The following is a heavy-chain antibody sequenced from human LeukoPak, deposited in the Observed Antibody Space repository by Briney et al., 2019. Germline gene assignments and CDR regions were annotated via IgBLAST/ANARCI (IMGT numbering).Heavy chain of an antibody. V-gene: IGHV3-23*01. J-gene: IGHJ4*02. CDR3: ANAPVTYYYDSSGPDY. Sequence: GGSLRLSCAASGFTFSSYAMSWVRQAPGKGLERVSAISGSGGSTYYADSVKGRFAISRDNSKNTLYLQMNSLRAEDTAVYYCANAPVTYYYDSSGPDYWGQGTLVTVSS. CDR1: GFTFSSYA. D-gene: IGHD3-22*01. CDR2: ISGSGGST.